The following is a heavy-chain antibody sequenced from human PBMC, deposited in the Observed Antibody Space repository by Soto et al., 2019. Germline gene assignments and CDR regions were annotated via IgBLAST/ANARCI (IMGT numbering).Heavy chain of an antibody. CDR2: IIPICGRA. D-gene: IGHD5-12*01. CDR1: GGTFSSYA. J-gene: IGHJ6*02. Sequence: QVQLVQSGAEVKKPGSSVKVSCKASGGTFSSYAISWVRQAPGQGLEWMGGIIPICGRANYAQKFQGRVTITSDESTSTAYMELSSLRSEDTAVYYCARGPLTIDGYNYPDYYHYGMDVWGQGTTVTVSS. CDR3: ARGPLTIDGYNYPDYYHYGMDV. V-gene: IGHV1-69*01.